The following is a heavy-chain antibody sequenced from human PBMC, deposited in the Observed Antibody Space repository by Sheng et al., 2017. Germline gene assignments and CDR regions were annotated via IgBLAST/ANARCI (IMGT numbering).Heavy chain of an antibody. CDR1: GFTFSRYW. D-gene: IGHD3-22*01. Sequence: EVQLVESGGGLVQPGGSLRLSCAASGFTFSRYWMSWVRQAPGKGLEWVAAIKEDGSEKHYVESVKGRFTISRDNAKNSLYLQMDSLRAEDTAVYYCATCGDYDISGYYPRAPDYWDQGTLVTVSS. CDR2: IKEDGSEK. J-gene: IGHJ4*02. V-gene: IGHV3-7*05. CDR3: ATCGDYDISGYYPRAPDY.